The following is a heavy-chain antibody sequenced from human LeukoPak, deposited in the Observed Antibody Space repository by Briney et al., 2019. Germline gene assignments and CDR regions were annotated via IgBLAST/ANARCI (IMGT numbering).Heavy chain of an antibody. CDR3: AKDYGDYEGDY. CDR2: ISGSGGST. J-gene: IGHJ4*02. Sequence: GGSLRLSCAVSGFTFSDHYMDWVRQAPGKGLEWVSAISGSGGSTYYADSVKGRFTISRDNSKNTLYLQMNSLRAEDTAVYYCAKDYGDYEGDYWRQGTLVTVSS. V-gene: IGHV3-23*01. D-gene: IGHD4-17*01. CDR1: GFTFSDHY.